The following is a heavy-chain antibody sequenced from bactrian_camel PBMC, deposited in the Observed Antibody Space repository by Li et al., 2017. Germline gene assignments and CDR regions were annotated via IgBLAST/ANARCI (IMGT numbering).Heavy chain of an antibody. CDR1: EFSFARYD. D-gene: IGHD2*01. J-gene: IGHJ4*01. V-gene: IGHV3S63*01. CDR2: IYTLYGTP. Sequence: HVQLVESGGGSVQAGEALTLSCTYSEFSFARYDMGWYRQAPGKEREGVAAIYTLYGTPWYADSMKGRFTISRDNAKRTVYLQMNSLKPEDAAMYYCAAVRRGSGYRSCRPGDAPFSYYGQGTQVTVS.